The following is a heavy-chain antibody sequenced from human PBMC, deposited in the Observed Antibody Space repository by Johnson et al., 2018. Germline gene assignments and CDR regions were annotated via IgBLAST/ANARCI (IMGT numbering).Heavy chain of an antibody. Sequence: QVQLVESGPGLMKPSETLSLNCNVSGDSISSSSYYWGWIRQPPGKGLEWMGSIFYSGSTDYNPSLKIRVIISVDTAKHPFSLNLTSVTAAETAVYYCARGPYYDYWTGARDYYFDYWGQGTLVTVSS. V-gene: IGHV4-39*07. CDR3: ARGPYYDYWTGARDYYFDY. D-gene: IGHD3-3*01. CDR1: GDSISSSSYY. CDR2: IFYSGST. J-gene: IGHJ4*01.